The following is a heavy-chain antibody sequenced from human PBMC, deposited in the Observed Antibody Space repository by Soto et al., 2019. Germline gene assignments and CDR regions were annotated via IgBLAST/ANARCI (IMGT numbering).Heavy chain of an antibody. CDR1: GFMFSSAW. Sequence: EVQVVESGGDLVKPGESLRLSCVTSGFMFSSAWMSWVRQAPGKGLEWVGRIKSKSDGGARDYAAPVKGRFSISRDDSKNTVYLQMNSLRAEDTAVYYCVEGWNDFWGQGTLVTVSS. CDR3: VEGWNDF. D-gene: IGHD1-1*01. CDR2: IKSKSDGGAR. J-gene: IGHJ4*02. V-gene: IGHV3-15*01.